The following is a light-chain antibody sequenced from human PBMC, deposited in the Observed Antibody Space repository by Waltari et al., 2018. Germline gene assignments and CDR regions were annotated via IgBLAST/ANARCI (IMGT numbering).Light chain of an antibody. CDR2: MAS. V-gene: IGKV1-5*03. Sequence: DIQMNQSPSTLSASVGDRVTISCRASQRVGTWLAWYQQKPGKAPKLLIYMASSLESGVPSRFSGSGSGTDFTITNSSLQPDDFATYSCQQYSSFSTFGQGTKV. J-gene: IGKJ2*01. CDR3: QQYSSFST. CDR1: QRVGTW.